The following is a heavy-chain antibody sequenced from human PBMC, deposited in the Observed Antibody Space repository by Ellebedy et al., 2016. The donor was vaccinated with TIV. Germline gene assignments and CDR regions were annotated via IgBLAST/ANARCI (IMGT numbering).Heavy chain of an antibody. CDR2: ISAYNGNT. V-gene: IGHV1-18*01. D-gene: IGHD1-26*01. Sequence: AASVKVSCKASGYTFTSYGINWVRQAPGQGLEWIGWISAYNGNTNYAQNLQGRVTMTTDTSTSTAFMDLRSLRSDDTAVYYCARVSGSYYKSSSSAYFDYWGQGTLVTVSS. CDR1: GYTFTSYG. CDR3: ARVSGSYYKSSSSAYFDY. J-gene: IGHJ4*02.